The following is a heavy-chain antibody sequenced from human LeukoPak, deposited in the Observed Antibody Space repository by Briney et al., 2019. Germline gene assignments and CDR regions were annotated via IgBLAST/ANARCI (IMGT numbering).Heavy chain of an antibody. D-gene: IGHD4-17*01. V-gene: IGHV3-30*01. J-gene: IGHJ4*02. Sequence: GRSLRLSCAASGFTFSSYAMHWVRQAPGKGLEWVAVISYDGSNKYYADSVKGRFTISRDNSKNTLHLQMNSLRAEDTAVYYCAREHGDKLFDYWGQGTLVTVSS. CDR3: AREHGDKLFDY. CDR1: GFTFSSYA. CDR2: ISYDGSNK.